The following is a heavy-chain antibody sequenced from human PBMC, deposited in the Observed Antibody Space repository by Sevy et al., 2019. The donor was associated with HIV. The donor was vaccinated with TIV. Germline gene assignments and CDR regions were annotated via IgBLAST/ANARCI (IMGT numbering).Heavy chain of an antibody. D-gene: IGHD2-21*01. J-gene: IGHJ4*02. Sequence: GGSLRLSCAASGLIFSDYYMGWVRQAPGKGLEWVADISSGNTYTNYADSVKGRFTISRDNAKKSLYLQMNTLLAEDTAVYYCARLRVIASAPYYFDYWGQGALVTVSS. CDR1: GLIFSDYY. CDR2: ISSGNTYT. V-gene: IGHV3-11*06. CDR3: ARLRVIASAPYYFDY.